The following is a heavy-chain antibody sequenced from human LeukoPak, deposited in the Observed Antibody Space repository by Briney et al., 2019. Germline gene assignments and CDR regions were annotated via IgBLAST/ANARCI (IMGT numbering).Heavy chain of an antibody. CDR2: ISYDGSNK. D-gene: IGHD6-6*01. Sequence: GGSLRLSCAASGFTFSGYPIHWVRQAPGKGLEWVAVISYDGSNKYYADSVKGRFTISRDNAQNSMYLQMNSLRAEDTAVYYCGRVGGRSKAAKGDAFDIWGQGTMVTVSS. CDR1: GFTFSGYP. J-gene: IGHJ3*02. V-gene: IGHV3-30-3*01. CDR3: GRVGGRSKAAKGDAFDI.